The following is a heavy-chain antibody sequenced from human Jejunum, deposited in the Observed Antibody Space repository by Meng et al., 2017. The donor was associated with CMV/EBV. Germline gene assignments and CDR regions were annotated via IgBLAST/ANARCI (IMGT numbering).Heavy chain of an antibody. D-gene: IGHD1-26*01. V-gene: IGHV5-51*01. J-gene: IGHJ5*02. Sequence: SGYIFTAYGIGWVRQMPGKGLEWMRIIHPVDTDNRYSPTFQGQVTNSVDKSITTANLHWNSLKDSDTAIYYCTRVGGATRLNWFDPWGQGTLVTVSS. CDR2: IHPVDTDN. CDR3: TRVGGATRLNWFDP. CDR1: GYIFTAYG.